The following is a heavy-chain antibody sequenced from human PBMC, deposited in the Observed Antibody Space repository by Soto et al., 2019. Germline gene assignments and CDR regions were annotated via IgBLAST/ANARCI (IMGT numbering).Heavy chain of an antibody. V-gene: IGHV5-10-1*01. CDR2: IAPSDSQT. J-gene: IGHJ4*02. D-gene: IGHD3-22*01. CDR1: GYSFAGYW. CDR3: ARXIYDSDTGPNFQYYFDS. Sequence: GEALKISCKASGYSFAGYWITWVRQKPGKGLEWMGRIAPSDSQTYYSPSFRVHVTISATKSITTVFLQWSSLRASDTAMYYCARXIYDSDTGPNFQYYFDSWGQGTPVTVSS.